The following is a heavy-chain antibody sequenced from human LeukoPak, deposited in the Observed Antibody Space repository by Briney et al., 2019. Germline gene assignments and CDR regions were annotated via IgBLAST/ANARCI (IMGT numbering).Heavy chain of an antibody. CDR2: INWNSGIT. CDR1: GFNFDEHG. D-gene: IGHD5-18*01. CDR3: ASDDSYGSFTY. Sequence: PGGSLRLSCAASGFNFDEHGMNWVRQAPGKGLEWVSGINWNSGITGYADSVKGRFTISRDNAKNSLYLQMSSLRAEDTALYHCASDDSYGSFTYWGQGTLVTVSS. J-gene: IGHJ4*02. V-gene: IGHV3-20*01.